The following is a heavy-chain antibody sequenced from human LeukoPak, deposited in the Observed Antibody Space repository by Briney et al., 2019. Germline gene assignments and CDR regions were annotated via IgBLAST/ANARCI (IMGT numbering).Heavy chain of an antibody. V-gene: IGHV4-59*13. Sequence: SETLSLTCTVSGDSMSCYYWGWIRQPPGKGLEGIGDIYYSGSTNYNPSLKSRVIILADTSKNQFSLRLSSVTAADTAVYYCARDRGITGNLGWFDPWGQGTLVTVSS. CDR3: ARDRGITGNLGWFDP. CDR1: GDSMSCYY. D-gene: IGHD1-20*01. J-gene: IGHJ5*02. CDR2: IYYSGST.